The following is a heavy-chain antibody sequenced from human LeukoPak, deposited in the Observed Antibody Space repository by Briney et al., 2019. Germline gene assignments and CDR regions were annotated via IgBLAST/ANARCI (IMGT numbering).Heavy chain of an antibody. CDR1: GFTFSSYA. D-gene: IGHD6-13*01. V-gene: IGHV3-23*01. Sequence: PRGSLRLSCAASGFTFSSYAMSWVRQAPGKGLEWVSAISGSGGSTYYADSVKGRFTISRDNSKNTLYLQMNSLRAEDTAVYYCAKAPSIAAAGTSAFDIWGQGTMVTVSS. CDR3: AKAPSIAAAGTSAFDI. CDR2: ISGSGGST. J-gene: IGHJ3*02.